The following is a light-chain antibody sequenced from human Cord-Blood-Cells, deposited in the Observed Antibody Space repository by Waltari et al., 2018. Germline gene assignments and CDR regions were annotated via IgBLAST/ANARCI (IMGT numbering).Light chain of an antibody. CDR3: QQYNNWPPLT. CDR1: QSVSSN. Sequence: EIAMTQSPATLPASLRERAPLYCRASQSVSSNLAWYQQKPGQAPRLLISGASTRATGIPARFSGSGSGTEFTLTISSLQSEDFAVYYCQQYNNWPPLTFGGGTKVEIK. J-gene: IGKJ4*01. V-gene: IGKV3-15*01. CDR2: GAS.